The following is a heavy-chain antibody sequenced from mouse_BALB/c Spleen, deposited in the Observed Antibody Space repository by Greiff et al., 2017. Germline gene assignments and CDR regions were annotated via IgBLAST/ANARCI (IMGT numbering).Heavy chain of an antibody. J-gene: IGHJ4*01. CDR1: GYTFTSYW. CDR3: TRSDYYGSRTGYAMDY. CDR2: IYPGNSDT. Sequence: EVQLQESGTVLARPGASVKMSCKASGYTFTSYWMHWVKQRPGQGLEWIGAIYPGNSDTSYNQKFKGKAKLTAVTSTSTAYMELSSLTNEDSAVYYCTRSDYYGSRTGYAMDYWGQGTSVTVSS. V-gene: IGHV1-5*01. D-gene: IGHD1-1*01.